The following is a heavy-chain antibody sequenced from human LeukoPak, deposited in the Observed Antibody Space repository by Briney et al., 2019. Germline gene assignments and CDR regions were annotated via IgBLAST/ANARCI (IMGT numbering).Heavy chain of an antibody. Sequence: SETLSLTCTVSGGSISTSSYFWGWIRQPPGKGLEWIGEINHSGSANDNPSLKSRVTISVDTSKNQFSLKLRSVTAADTAVYYCARAREAVVIDYWGQGTLVTVSS. V-gene: IGHV4-39*07. J-gene: IGHJ4*02. CDR1: GGSISTSSYF. D-gene: IGHD3-22*01. CDR3: ARAREAVVIDY. CDR2: INHSGSA.